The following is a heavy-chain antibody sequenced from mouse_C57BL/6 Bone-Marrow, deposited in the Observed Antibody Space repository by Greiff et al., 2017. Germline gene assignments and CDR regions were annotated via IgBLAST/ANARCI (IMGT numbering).Heavy chain of an antibody. CDR1: GYTFTSYW. D-gene: IGHD2-3*01. CDR2: IDPADSYT. CDR3: ARGWDGV. Sequence: QVQLQQPGAELVKPGASVKLSCKASGYTFTSYWMQWVKQRPGQGLEWIGEIDPADSYTNYNQKFKGKAKLTVDTSASTAYMQLSSLTSEDSAVYYCARGWDGVWGQGTSVTVSS. V-gene: IGHV1-50*01. J-gene: IGHJ4*01.